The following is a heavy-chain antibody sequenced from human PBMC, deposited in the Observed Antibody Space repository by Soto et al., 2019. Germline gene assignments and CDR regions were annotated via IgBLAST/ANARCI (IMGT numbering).Heavy chain of an antibody. D-gene: IGHD4-17*01. CDR3: ARDSFDRATTVTKDAFDI. CDR1: GGSIRSYY. Sequence: SETLSLTCTVSGGSIRSYYWSWIRQPPGKGLEWIGEINHSGSTNYNPSLKSRVTISVDTSKNQFSLKLSSVTAADTAVYYFARDSFDRATTVTKDAFDIWGQGKMVTVSS. V-gene: IGHV4-34*01. J-gene: IGHJ3*02. CDR2: INHSGST.